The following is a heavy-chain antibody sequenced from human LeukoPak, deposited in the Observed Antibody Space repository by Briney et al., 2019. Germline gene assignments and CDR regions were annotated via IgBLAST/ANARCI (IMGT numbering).Heavy chain of an antibody. CDR1: GFTFSSYA. Sequence: SGGSPRLSCTASGFTFSSYAMNWVRQAPGKGLDWVSVITNGGTTYYADSVKGRFTISRDNSKSTLFLQMNSLRAEDTAIYYCTKDLSALQWAGDETTVTEGYWGQGTLVTVSS. CDR3: TKDLSALQWAGDETTVTEGY. J-gene: IGHJ4*02. D-gene: IGHD4-17*01. V-gene: IGHV3-23*01. CDR2: ITNGGTT.